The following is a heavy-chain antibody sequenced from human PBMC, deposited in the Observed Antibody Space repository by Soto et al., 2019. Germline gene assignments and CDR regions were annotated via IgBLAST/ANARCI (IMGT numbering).Heavy chain of an antibody. CDR1: GGTFSSYA. V-gene: IGHV1-69*01. CDR2: IIPIFGTA. Sequence: QVQLVQSGAEVKKPGSSVKVSCKASGGTFSSYAISWVRQAPGQVLEWMGGIIPIFGTANYAQKFRGRVTITADESTSTAYMELSSLRSEDTAVYYCAREEWLAESTGYYYYYYGMDVWGQGTTVTVSS. D-gene: IGHD6-19*01. CDR3: AREEWLAESTGYYYYYYGMDV. J-gene: IGHJ6*02.